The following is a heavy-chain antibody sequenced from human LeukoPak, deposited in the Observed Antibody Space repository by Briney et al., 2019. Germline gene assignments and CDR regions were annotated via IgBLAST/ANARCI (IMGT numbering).Heavy chain of an antibody. CDR2: INPTGGT. CDR3: ARDLGWSSSH. Sequence: GASVKVSCKASGYTFTGHYMNWVRLAPGQRLEWMGWINPTGGTTYEQKFQDRVTMTRDTSINTAYMELSGLRSDDTAVYYCARDLGWSSSHWGQGTLVTVSS. J-gene: IGHJ4*02. CDR1: GYTFTGHY. D-gene: IGHD6-6*01. V-gene: IGHV1-2*02.